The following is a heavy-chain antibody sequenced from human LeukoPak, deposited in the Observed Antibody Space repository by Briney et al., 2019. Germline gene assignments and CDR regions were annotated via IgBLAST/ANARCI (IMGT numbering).Heavy chain of an antibody. Sequence: GASVKVSCTVSGSSLTELSLYWVRQAPGKGLEWMGGFDVIDAKTFYAQKFQGRVTMTEDSSTGTAYMELSSLRSDDTAFYCCAAGRPYSLLDYWGQGTLLTVSS. CDR1: GSSLTELS. V-gene: IGHV1-24*01. CDR3: AAGRPYSLLDY. CDR2: FDVIDAKT. J-gene: IGHJ4*02. D-gene: IGHD5-18*01.